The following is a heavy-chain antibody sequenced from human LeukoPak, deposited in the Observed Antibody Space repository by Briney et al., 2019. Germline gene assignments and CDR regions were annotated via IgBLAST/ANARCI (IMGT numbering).Heavy chain of an antibody. Sequence: SETLSLTCTVSGGSISSGTYYWSWIRQPAGKGLEWIGRFYTSGSTNYNPSLKSRVTISVDTSKNQFSLKLSSVTAADTAVYYCARLHYGGNYGYYYYYMDVWGKGTTVTISS. J-gene: IGHJ6*03. CDR1: GGSISSGTYY. CDR3: ARLHYGGNYGYYYYYMDV. CDR2: FYTSGST. V-gene: IGHV4-61*02. D-gene: IGHD4-23*01.